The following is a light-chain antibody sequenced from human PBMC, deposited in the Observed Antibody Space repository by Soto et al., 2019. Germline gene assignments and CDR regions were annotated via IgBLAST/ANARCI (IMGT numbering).Light chain of an antibody. V-gene: IGKV3-20*01. CDR1: QRVTNNY. Sequence: EVVLTQSPGTLSLSPGGRSTLSCRASQRVTNNYLAWYQQKSGQAPRLLIYGASNRATGIPDRFSGSGSGTDFTLTISRLEPEDFAVYYCQQYGSSGTFGQGTKVDIK. J-gene: IGKJ1*01. CDR3: QQYGSSGT. CDR2: GAS.